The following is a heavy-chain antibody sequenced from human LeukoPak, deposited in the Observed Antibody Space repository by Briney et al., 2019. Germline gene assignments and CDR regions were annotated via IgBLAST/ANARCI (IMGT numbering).Heavy chain of an antibody. CDR3: AKDRVTGGYSYGVFDY. CDR2: IIGSAGST. CDR1: GFTFTSYA. J-gene: IGHJ4*02. D-gene: IGHD5-18*01. Sequence: GGSLRLSCAAAGFTFTSYALSWVRQPPGKGLEWVSVIIGSAGSTYYADSVKGRFTISRDNSKNTLYLQMNSLRAEDTAVYYCAKDRVTGGYSYGVFDYWAWEPWSPSPQ. V-gene: IGHV3-23*01.